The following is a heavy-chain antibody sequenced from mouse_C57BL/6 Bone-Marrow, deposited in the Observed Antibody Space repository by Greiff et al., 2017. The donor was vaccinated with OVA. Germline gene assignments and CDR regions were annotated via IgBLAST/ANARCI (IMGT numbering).Heavy chain of an antibody. CDR1: GFSFNTYA. CDR2: IRSKSNNYAT. CDR3: VRGLLLRPFYAMDY. D-gene: IGHD1-1*01. V-gene: IGHV10-1*01. Sequence: EVKVVESGGGLVQPKGSLKLSCAASGFSFNTYAMNWVRQAPGKGLEWVARIRSKSNNYATYYADSVKDRFTISRDDSESMLYLQMNNLKTEDTAMYYCVRGLLLRPFYAMDYWGQGTSVTVSS. J-gene: IGHJ4*01.